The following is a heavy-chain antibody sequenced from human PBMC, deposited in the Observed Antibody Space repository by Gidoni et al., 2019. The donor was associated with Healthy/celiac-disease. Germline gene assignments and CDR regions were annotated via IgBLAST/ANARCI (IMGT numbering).Heavy chain of an antibody. V-gene: IGHV3-21*01. J-gene: IGHJ5*02. CDR1: GFPFSIYR. CDR2: ISSSSSYI. Sequence: EVQLVVSWRGLVKPGGSLRLSCAASGFPFSIYRMNWVRQAPGKGLEWGSSISSSSSYIYYADSVKGRFTISRDNAKNSLYLQMNSLRAEDTAVYYCARVPIVLMVDAGGPWFDPWGQGTLVTVSS. CDR3: ARVPIVLMVDAGGPWFDP. D-gene: IGHD2-8*01.